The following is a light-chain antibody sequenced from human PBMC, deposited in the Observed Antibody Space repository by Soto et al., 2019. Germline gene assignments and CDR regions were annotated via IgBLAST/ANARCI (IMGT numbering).Light chain of an antibody. CDR1: QSVTSTY. Sequence: DIVLTQSPCTLALSPGEIVTLSCRASQSVTSTYLSWYQQRPGQTPTLLISTTSITATGLPDRFSGSASRTYFPLAISRLAHDDFAVYYCQQYGSPPITFGQGTRLEI. CDR2: TTS. J-gene: IGKJ5*01. V-gene: IGKV3-20*01. CDR3: QQYGSPPIT.